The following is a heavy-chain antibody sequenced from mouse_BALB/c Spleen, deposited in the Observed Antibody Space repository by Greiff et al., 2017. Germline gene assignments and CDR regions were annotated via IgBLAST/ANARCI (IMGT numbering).Heavy chain of an antibody. CDR2: IWAGGST. V-gene: IGHV2-9*02. D-gene: IGHD2-14*01. J-gene: IGHJ1*01. CDR1: GFSLTSYG. Sequence: VQLQESGPGLVAPSQSLSITCTVSGFSLTSYGVHWVRQPPGKGLEWLGVIWAGGSTNYNSALMSRLSISKDNSKSQVFLKMNSLQTDDTAMYYCARDDVRRGYFDVWGAGTTVTVSS. CDR3: ARDDVRRGYFDV.